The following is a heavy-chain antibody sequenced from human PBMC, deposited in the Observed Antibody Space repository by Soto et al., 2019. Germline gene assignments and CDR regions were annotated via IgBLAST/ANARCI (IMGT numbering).Heavy chain of an antibody. CDR1: GGTFSSYA. J-gene: IGHJ3*01. CDR2: IIPIFGTA. Sequence: QVQLVQSGAEVKKPGSSVKVSCKASGGTFSSYAISWVRQAPGQGLEWMGGIIPIFGTANYAQEVQGRVMITADESTSTAYMELSSLRSEDTAVYYCARGGYSYGFDAFDVWGQGTMVTVSS. D-gene: IGHD5-18*01. CDR3: ARGGYSYGFDAFDV. V-gene: IGHV1-69*01.